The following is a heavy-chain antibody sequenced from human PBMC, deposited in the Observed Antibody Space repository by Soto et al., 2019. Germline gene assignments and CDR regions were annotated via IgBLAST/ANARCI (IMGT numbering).Heavy chain of an antibody. CDR3: ARGPPFH. Sequence: PSETLSLTCAVSGGSISSGGYSWSWIRQPPGKGLEWIGYIYHSGSTYYNPSLKSRVTISVDRSKNQFSLKLGSVTAADTAVYYCARGPPFHWGQGTLVTSPQ. V-gene: IGHV4-30-2*01. CDR1: GGSISSGGYS. CDR2: IYHSGST. D-gene: IGHD1-26*01. J-gene: IGHJ4*02.